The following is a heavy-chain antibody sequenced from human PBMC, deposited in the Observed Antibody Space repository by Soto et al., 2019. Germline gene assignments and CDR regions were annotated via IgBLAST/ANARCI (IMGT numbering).Heavy chain of an antibody. CDR3: TRRIAVAGYYYGMDV. V-gene: IGHV3-73*01. D-gene: IGHD6-19*01. Sequence: EVQLVESGGGLVQPGGSLKLSCAASGFTFSGSAMHWVRQASGKGLEWVGRIRSKANSYATAYAASVKGRFTISRDDSKNTAYLQMNSLKTEDTAVYYCTRRIAVAGYYYGMDVWGQGTTVTVSS. CDR1: GFTFSGSA. CDR2: IRSKANSYAT. J-gene: IGHJ6*02.